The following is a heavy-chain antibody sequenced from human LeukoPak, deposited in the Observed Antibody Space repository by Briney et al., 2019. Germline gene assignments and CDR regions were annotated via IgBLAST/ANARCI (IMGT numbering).Heavy chain of an antibody. J-gene: IGHJ4*02. D-gene: IGHD5-18*01. Sequence: GGSLRLSCAASGFTVSSNYMTWVRQAPGKGLEWVSLIYSGGSTYYADSVKGRFTISRDDSKNTLYLQMNSLRAEDTAVYYCAGVRGYSYGYAYWGQGTLVTVSS. CDR1: GFTVSSNY. V-gene: IGHV3-66*02. CDR3: AGVRGYSYGYAY. CDR2: IYSGGST.